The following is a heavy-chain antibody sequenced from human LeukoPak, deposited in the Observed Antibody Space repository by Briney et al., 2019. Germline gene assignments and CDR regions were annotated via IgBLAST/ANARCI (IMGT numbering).Heavy chain of an antibody. CDR2: IYPGDSDT. CDR3: ARRGLDRRGSASYYYYYYMDV. D-gene: IGHD3-10*01. V-gene: IGHV5-51*01. Sequence: GESLKISCKGSGYSFTSYWIGWVRQMPGKGLEWMGIIYPGDSDTRYSPSFQGQVTISADKSISTAYLQWGSLKASDTAMYYCARRGLDRRGSASYYYYYYMDVWGKGTTVTVSS. J-gene: IGHJ6*03. CDR1: GYSFTSYW.